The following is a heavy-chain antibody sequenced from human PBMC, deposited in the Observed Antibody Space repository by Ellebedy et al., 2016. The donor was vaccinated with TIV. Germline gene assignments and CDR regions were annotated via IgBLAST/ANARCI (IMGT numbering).Heavy chain of an antibody. V-gene: IGHV3-23*01. J-gene: IGHJ4*02. CDR3: VRDFDY. CDR1: GFTFSSYW. Sequence: GGSLRLSXAASGFTFSSYWMSWVRQAPGKGLEWVSTISDSGDRTYYADSVRGRFTISRDNSRNTLYLQMTSLRAEDTAVYYCVRDFDYWGQGTLVTASS. CDR2: ISDSGDRT.